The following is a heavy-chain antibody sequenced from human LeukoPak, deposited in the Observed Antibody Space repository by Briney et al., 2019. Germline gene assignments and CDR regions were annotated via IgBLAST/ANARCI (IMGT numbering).Heavy chain of an antibody. CDR3: ARNHNGSGSYYNEAFDI. Sequence: SETLSLTCTVSGDSISGSRTWGWVRQPPGKGPEWIGNIHNDGRTASNPSLKSRVTLSLDTSTNQFSLKLSSVTAADTAVYYCARNHNGSGSYYNEAFDIWGQGTMVTVSS. CDR2: IHNDGRT. CDR1: GDSISGSRT. V-gene: IGHV4-38-2*02. J-gene: IGHJ3*02. D-gene: IGHD3-10*01.